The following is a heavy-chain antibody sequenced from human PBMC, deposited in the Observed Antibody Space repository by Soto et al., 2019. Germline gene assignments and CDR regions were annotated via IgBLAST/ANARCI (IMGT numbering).Heavy chain of an antibody. CDR1: GFIFDYYA. V-gene: IGHV3-9*01. CDR3: AKALYYYYMDV. CDR2: ISWNSGSI. J-gene: IGHJ6*03. Sequence: EVQLVESGGGLVQPGRSLRLSCAASGFIFDYYAMHWVRQAPGTGLEWVAGISWNSGSIGYADSVKGRFTISRDNAKNSLDLQMNSLRSEDTALYYCAKALYYYYMDVWGTGTTVTVSS.